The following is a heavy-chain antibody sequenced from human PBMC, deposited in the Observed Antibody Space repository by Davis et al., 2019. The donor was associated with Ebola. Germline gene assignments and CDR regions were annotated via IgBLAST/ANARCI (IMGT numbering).Heavy chain of an antibody. CDR2: VSHDGNIK. Sequence: GESLKISCAASGFTFTGHAIHWVRQAPGKGLEWVAMVSHDGNIKYYADSVKGRLTISRDNSKNTLYLQLNSLRIEDTAVYYCARDKQQPVWYYLDYWGQGTLVTVSS. CDR1: GFTFTGHA. CDR3: ARDKQQPVWYYLDY. V-gene: IGHV3-30-3*01. D-gene: IGHD6-13*01. J-gene: IGHJ4*02.